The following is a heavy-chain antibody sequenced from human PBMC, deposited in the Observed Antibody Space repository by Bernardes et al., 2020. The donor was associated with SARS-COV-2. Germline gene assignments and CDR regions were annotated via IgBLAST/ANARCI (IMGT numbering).Heavy chain of an antibody. Sequence: GGSLRLSCAASGFTFSSYAMSWVRQAPGKGLEWVSAISGSGGSTYYADSVKGRFTISRDNSKNTLYLQMNSLRAEDTAVYYCAKFLAGSSPHRTGAVTYFDSWGQGTLVTVSS. CDR2: ISGSGGST. V-gene: IGHV3-23*01. CDR1: GFTFSSYA. CDR3: AKFLAGSSPHRTGAVTYFDS. J-gene: IGHJ4*02. D-gene: IGHD2-15*01.